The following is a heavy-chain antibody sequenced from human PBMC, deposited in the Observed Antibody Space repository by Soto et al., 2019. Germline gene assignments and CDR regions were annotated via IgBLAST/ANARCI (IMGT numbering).Heavy chain of an antibody. D-gene: IGHD2-2*01. CDR1: GYSFTSYW. CDR3: ARRHCSSTSCYSSAFDI. V-gene: IGHV5-51*01. J-gene: IGHJ3*02. Sequence: GESLKISCKGSGYSFTSYWIGWVRQMPGKGLEWMGIIYPGDSDTRYSPSFQGQVTISGDKSISTAYLQWSSLKASDTAMYYCARRHCSSTSCYSSAFDIWGQGTMVTVSS. CDR2: IYPGDSDT.